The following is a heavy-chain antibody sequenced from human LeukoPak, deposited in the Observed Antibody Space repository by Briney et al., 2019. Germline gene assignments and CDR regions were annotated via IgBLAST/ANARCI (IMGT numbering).Heavy chain of an antibody. CDR3: ARGSLVRGVITYYYYYYMDV. Sequence: ASVKVSFKASGYIFTGYYMHWVRQAPGQGLEWMGWINPNSGGTNYAQKFQGRVTITADESTSTAYMGLSSLRSEDTAVYYCARGSLVRGVITYYYYYYMDVWGKGTTVTISS. CDR1: GYIFTGYY. J-gene: IGHJ6*03. D-gene: IGHD3-10*01. CDR2: INPNSGGT. V-gene: IGHV1-2*02.